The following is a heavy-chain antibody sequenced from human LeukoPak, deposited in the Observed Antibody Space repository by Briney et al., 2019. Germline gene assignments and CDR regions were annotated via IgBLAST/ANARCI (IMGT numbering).Heavy chain of an antibody. CDR3: AKDLYYYDSSGYYFDY. V-gene: IGHV3-23*01. CDR2: ISGSGGST. Sequence: PGGSLSLSCAASGFTFSSYAMSWVRQAPGKGLEWVSAISGSGGSTYYADSVKGRFTISRDNSKNTLYLQMNSLRAEDTAVYHCAKDLYYYDSSGYYFDYWGQGTLVTVPS. J-gene: IGHJ4*02. D-gene: IGHD3-22*01. CDR1: GFTFSSYA.